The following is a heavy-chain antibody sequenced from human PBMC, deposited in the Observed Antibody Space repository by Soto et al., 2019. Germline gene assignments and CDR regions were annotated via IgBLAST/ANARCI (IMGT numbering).Heavy chain of an antibody. D-gene: IGHD6-13*01. V-gene: IGHV1-18*01. CDR3: ARVGVGLAAPRVWPY. CDR2: INPYNGNT. J-gene: IGHJ4*02. CDR1: GYTFTSYG. Sequence: QVQLAQSGAEVKKPGASVKVSCKASGYTFTSYGITWVRQAPGQGLEWMAWINPYNGNTKYAEKFLGRVTVTTYTSTATAYMEVRSLTSDDTAVFYCARVGVGLAAPRVWPYWGQGTPVTVSS.